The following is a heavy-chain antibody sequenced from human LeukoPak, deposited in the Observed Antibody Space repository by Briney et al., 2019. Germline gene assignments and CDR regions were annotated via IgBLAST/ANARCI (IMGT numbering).Heavy chain of an antibody. CDR2: ISSSGSTI. CDR1: GFTFSSYE. CDR3: ARDRCSSTSCPNWFDP. V-gene: IGHV3-48*03. J-gene: IGHJ5*02. D-gene: IGHD2-2*01. Sequence: GGSLRLSCAASGFTFSSYEMNWVRQAPGKGLEWVSYISSSGSTIYYADSVKGRFTISRDNAKNSLYLQMNSLRAEDTAVYYCARDRCSSTSCPNWFDPWGQGTLVTVSS.